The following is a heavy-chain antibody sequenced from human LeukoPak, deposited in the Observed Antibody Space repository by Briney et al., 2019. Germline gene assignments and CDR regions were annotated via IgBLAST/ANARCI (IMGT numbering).Heavy chain of an antibody. J-gene: IGHJ4*02. V-gene: IGHV3-30*02. CDR2: IRYDGSNK. Sequence: GGSLRLPCAASGFTFSSYGMHWDRQAPGKGLEWVAFIRYDGSNKYYADSVKGRFTISRDNSKNTLYLQMNSLRAEDTAVYYCAKSYQDWNYVDYWGQGTLVTVSS. CDR3: AKSYQDWNYVDY. D-gene: IGHD3/OR15-3a*01. CDR1: GFTFSSYG.